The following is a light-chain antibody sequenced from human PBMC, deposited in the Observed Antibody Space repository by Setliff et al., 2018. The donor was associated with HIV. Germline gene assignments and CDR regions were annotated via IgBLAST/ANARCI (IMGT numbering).Light chain of an antibody. Sequence: QSALAQPRSVSGSPGQSVTISCTGTSSDVGGYNYVFWYQHHPGKAPKLMIYDVNQRPPGVPDRFSGSKFGNTASLTISGLQAEDEADYYCCSYAGSDTYVFGTGTKV. CDR3: CSYAGSDTYV. J-gene: IGLJ1*01. CDR2: DVN. V-gene: IGLV2-11*01. CDR1: SSDVGGYNY.